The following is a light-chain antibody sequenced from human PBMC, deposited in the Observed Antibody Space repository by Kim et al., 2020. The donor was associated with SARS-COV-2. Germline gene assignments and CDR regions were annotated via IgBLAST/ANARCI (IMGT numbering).Light chain of an antibody. J-gene: IGKJ2*01. Sequence: LSPGERATLSCRASQSVSSSYLAWYQQKPGQTPRLLIYGASSRATGIPDRFSGSGSGTDFTLTISRLEPEDFAVYYCQQYGSSLYTFGQGTKLEI. CDR3: QQYGSSLYT. CDR1: QSVSSSY. CDR2: GAS. V-gene: IGKV3-20*01.